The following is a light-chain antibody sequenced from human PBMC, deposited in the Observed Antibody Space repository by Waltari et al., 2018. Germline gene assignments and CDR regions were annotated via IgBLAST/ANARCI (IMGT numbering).Light chain of an antibody. CDR1: QSVSSN. V-gene: IGKV3-15*01. CDR2: GAS. J-gene: IGKJ2*01. Sequence: EIVMTQLPATLSVSPGERYNLPCRASQSVSSNLAWYQQKPGQAPRLLIYGASTRATGIPARFSGSGSGTEFTLTISSLQSEDFAVYYCQQYNNWPYTFGQGTKLEIK. CDR3: QQYNNWPYT.